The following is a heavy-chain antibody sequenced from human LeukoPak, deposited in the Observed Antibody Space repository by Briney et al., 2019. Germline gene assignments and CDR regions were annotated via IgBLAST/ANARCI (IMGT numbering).Heavy chain of an antibody. CDR2: IKNDGRTT. V-gene: IGHV3-15*01. CDR1: GFTFKSAW. J-gene: IGHJ4*02. Sequence: GGSLRLSCAASGFTFKSAWMNWVRQAPGKGLECVGLIKNDGRTTDHAAPVKGRFTISRDDSKNTLFLQMNSLKTEDTAVYYCTTGYSTAWHDHCWGQGTLVTVSS. D-gene: IGHD2/OR15-2a*01. CDR3: TTGYSTAWHDHC.